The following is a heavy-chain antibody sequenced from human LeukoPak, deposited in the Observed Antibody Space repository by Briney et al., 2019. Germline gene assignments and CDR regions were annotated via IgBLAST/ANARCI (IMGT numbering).Heavy chain of an antibody. CDR1: GFTFSSYA. D-gene: IGHD3-22*01. V-gene: IGHV3-23*01. J-gene: IGHJ4*02. CDR3: AKDIGSDDSSGYYYSLFDY. Sequence: GGSLRLSCAASGFTFSSYALSWVRQAPGKGLEWVSAISGSGGSTYYADSVKGRFTISRDNSKNTLYLQMNSLRAEDTAVYYCAKDIGSDDSSGYYYSLFDYWGQGTLVTVSS. CDR2: ISGSGGST.